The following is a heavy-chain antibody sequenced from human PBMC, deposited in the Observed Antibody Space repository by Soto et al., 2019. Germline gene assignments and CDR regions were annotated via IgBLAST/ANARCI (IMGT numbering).Heavy chain of an antibody. V-gene: IGHV4-39*01. D-gene: IGHD4-17*01. CDR3: ARPYDYGVKWYFDL. CDR2: IYYSGST. Sequence: SETLSLSCTVSGGSISSSSYYWGWIRQPPGKGLEWIGSIYYSGSTYYNPSLKSRVTISVDTSKNQFSLKLSSVTAADTAVYYCARPYDYGVKWYFDLWGRGTLVTVSS. J-gene: IGHJ2*01. CDR1: GGSISSSSYY.